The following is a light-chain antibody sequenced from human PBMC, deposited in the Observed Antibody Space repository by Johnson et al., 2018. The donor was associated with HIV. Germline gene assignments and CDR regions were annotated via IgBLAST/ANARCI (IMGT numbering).Light chain of an antibody. CDR3: GTWDSRLSAGHV. CDR2: ENN. CDR1: RSNIGNNY. V-gene: IGLV1-51*02. J-gene: IGLJ1*01. Sequence: QSVLTQPPSVSAAPGQKVTISCSGSRSNIGNNYVSWYQQLPGTAPKLLIYENNKRPSGIPDRFSGSKSGTSATLGITGLQTGDEAYYYCGTWDSRLSAGHVFGTGTKVTVL.